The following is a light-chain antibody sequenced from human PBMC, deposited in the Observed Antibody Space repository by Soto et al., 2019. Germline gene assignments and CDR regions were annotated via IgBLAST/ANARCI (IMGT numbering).Light chain of an antibody. Sequence: IVLTQSPGTLSLSPGKRATLSCRASQSVSSSYLAWYQQKPCQAPRLLLYGASSRATGIPDRFSGSGSGTDFTLTISRLEPEDFAVYYCQQYRTSPLTFGGGTKVEIK. V-gene: IGKV3-20*01. CDR2: GAS. CDR3: QQYRTSPLT. J-gene: IGKJ4*01. CDR1: QSVSSSY.